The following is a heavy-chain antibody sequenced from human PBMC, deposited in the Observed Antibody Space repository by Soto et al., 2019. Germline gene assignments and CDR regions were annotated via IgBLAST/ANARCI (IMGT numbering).Heavy chain of an antibody. CDR3: ARDVDFGGEYF. D-gene: IGHD4-17*01. V-gene: IGHV4-61*01. CDR2: IYYSGSS. CDR1: GGSVSGGSYY. Sequence: QVQLQESGPGLVKPSETLSLTCTVSGGSVSGGSYYWNWIRQPPGKGLEWIGYIYYSGSSNYNPSLKSRVTISIATSKNQFSLKLSSVTAADTAVYYCARDVDFGGEYFWGQWTTVTVSS. J-gene: IGHJ6*02.